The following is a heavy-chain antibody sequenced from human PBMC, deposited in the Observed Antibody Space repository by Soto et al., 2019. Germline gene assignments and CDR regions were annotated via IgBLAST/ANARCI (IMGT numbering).Heavy chain of an antibody. V-gene: IGHV6-1*01. Sequence: PSQTLSLTCVISGDSVSSNSAAWNWIRQSPSRGLEWLGRTYYRSKWYNDYAVSVKSRITINPDTSKNQFSLQLNSVTPEDTAVYYCERDGVVDGTIYYGMDVWGQGTTVTVSS. CDR2: TYYRSKWYN. J-gene: IGHJ6*02. D-gene: IGHD6-19*01. CDR3: ERDGVVDGTIYYGMDV. CDR1: GDSVSSNSAA.